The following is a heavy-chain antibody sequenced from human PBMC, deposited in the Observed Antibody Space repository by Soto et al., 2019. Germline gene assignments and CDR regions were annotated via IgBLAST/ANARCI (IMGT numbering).Heavy chain of an antibody. D-gene: IGHD6-13*01. CDR1: GFTFSSYA. CDR3: AKDLLSSWPPYYYYGMDA. V-gene: IGHV3-23*01. J-gene: IGHJ6*02. Sequence: EVQLLESGGGLVQPGGSLRLSCAASGFTFSSYAMSWVRQAPGKGLEWVSAISGSGGSTYYADSVKGRFTISRDNSKNTLYLQMNSLRAEDTAVYYCAKDLLSSWPPYYYYGMDAWGQGTTVTVSS. CDR2: ISGSGGST.